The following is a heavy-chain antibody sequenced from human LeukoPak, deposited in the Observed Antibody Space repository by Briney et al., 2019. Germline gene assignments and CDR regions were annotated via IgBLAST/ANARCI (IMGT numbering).Heavy chain of an antibody. CDR2: IYYSGSA. D-gene: IGHD1-26*01. Sequence: PSETLSLTCTLSGGSISGYHWSWIRQPPGKGLEWIANIYYSGSAHYNPSLKSRVTISVDTSKNHFSLKLSSVTAADTAVFYCASLVGATPSFDYWGQGTLVTVSS. CDR1: GGSISGYH. V-gene: IGHV4-59*08. CDR3: ASLVGATPSFDY. J-gene: IGHJ4*02.